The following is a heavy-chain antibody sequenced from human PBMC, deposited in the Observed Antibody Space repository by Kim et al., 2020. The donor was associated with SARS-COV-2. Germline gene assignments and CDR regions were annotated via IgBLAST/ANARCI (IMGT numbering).Heavy chain of an antibody. CDR2: ITKSSTTI. CDR3: VRDRMGGAFDM. CDR1: GFTFSAYD. D-gene: IGHD3-16*01. Sequence: LSLTCATSGFTFSAYDMNWVRQAPGKGLEWLSFITKSSTTIYYADSVEGRFTISRDNAKNSLFLQMNSLRDEDTALYYCVRDRMGGAFDMWGQGTMVTVPS. V-gene: IGHV3-48*02. J-gene: IGHJ3*02.